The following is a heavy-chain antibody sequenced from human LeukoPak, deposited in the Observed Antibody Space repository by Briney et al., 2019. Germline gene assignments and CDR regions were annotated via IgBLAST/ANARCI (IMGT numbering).Heavy chain of an antibody. CDR1: GASISSHY. D-gene: IGHD5-12*01. CDR2: ISDSGSI. V-gene: IGHV4-59*11. J-gene: IGHJ4*02. Sequence: SETLSLTCTVSGASISSHYWSWIRQPPGKGLEWIGCISDSGSINYKSSLKGRVNILVDTSKNQFSLQLTSVTAADTAVYYCARAGRRGYGGNDRWGQGTLVTVSS. CDR3: ARAGRRGYGGNDR.